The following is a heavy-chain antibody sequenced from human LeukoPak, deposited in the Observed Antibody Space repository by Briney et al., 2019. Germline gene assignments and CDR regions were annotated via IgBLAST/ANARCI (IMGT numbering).Heavy chain of an antibody. J-gene: IGHJ6*02. D-gene: IGHD6-19*01. CDR3: ARGNGSSGFSYYGMDV. Sequence: GASVKVSCKASGGTFSSYAISWERQAPGQGLEWMGGIIPIFGTANYAQKFQGRVTITADESTSTAYMELSSLRSEDTAVYYCARGNGSSGFSYYGMDVWGQGTTVTVSS. V-gene: IGHV1-69*13. CDR1: GGTFSSYA. CDR2: IIPIFGTA.